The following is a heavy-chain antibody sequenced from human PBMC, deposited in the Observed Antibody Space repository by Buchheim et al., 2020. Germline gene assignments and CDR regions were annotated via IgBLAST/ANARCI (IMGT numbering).Heavy chain of an antibody. CDR1: GFTFSSYA. Sequence: QVQLVESGGGVVQPGRSLRLSCAASGFTFSSYAMHWVRQAPGKGLEWVAVISSDESNKYYADSVKGRLPIARDNSKNTLYLQMNSLRTEDTAIYYCVRKSHNGIAAAGDYFEYWGQGTL. CDR3: VRKSHNGIAAAGDYFEY. V-gene: IGHV3-30-3*01. J-gene: IGHJ4*02. CDR2: ISSDESNK. D-gene: IGHD6-13*01.